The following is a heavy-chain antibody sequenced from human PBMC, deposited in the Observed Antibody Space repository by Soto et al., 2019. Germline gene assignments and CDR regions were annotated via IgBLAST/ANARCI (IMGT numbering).Heavy chain of an antibody. D-gene: IGHD5-18*01. J-gene: IGHJ6*02. Sequence: EVQLLESGGGLVQPGGSLRLSCAASGFTFSSYALSWVRQAPGKGLEWVSALSGRGGRTYYADSVNGRFTISRYNSKNTLYLQMPSLRAEDTAVYYCAKPIDYSYGSVDRSYYYGMDVWGQGTTVNVSS. CDR1: GFTFSSYA. CDR2: LSGRGGRT. CDR3: AKPIDYSYGSVDRSYYYGMDV. V-gene: IGHV3-23*01.